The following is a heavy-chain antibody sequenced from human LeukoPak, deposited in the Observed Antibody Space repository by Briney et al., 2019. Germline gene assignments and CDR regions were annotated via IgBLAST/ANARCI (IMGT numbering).Heavy chain of an antibody. D-gene: IGHD4-17*01. V-gene: IGHV3-66*01. J-gene: IGHJ2*01. CDR1: GFTVSSNY. CDR3: ARDRRVTLTTVDWYFDL. Sequence: GGSLRLSCAASGFTVSSNYMSWVRQAPGKGLEWVSLIYNTGSTYYADSVKGRFTISRDNSKNTVYLQMNSLRAEDTAVYYCARDRRVTLTTVDWYFDLWGRGTLVTVSS. CDR2: IYNTGST.